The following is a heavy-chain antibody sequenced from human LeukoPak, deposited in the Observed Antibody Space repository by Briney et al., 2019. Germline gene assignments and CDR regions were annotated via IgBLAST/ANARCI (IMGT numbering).Heavy chain of an antibody. V-gene: IGHV3-23*01. CDR1: GFTFSSYA. CDR3: AKDSTRESSGWYDY. CDR2: ISGSGGST. D-gene: IGHD6-19*01. Sequence: GGSLRLSCAASGFTFSSYAMSWVRQAPGKGLEWVSAISGSGGSTYYADSVKGRFTISRDNSKNTLYLQMNSLRAEDTAVYYCAKDSTRESSGWYDYWGQGTLVTVSS. J-gene: IGHJ4*02.